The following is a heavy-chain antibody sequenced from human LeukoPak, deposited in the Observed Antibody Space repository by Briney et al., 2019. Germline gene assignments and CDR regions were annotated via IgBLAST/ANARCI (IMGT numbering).Heavy chain of an antibody. CDR3: ARVYGSGSYYY. V-gene: IGHV3-7*04. D-gene: IGHD3-10*01. CDR1: GXTFRSYW. J-gene: IGHJ4*02. Sequence: PGGSLRLSCAASGXTFRSYWMTWVRQAPGKGLEWVANIKEDGSEKSYVDSVKGRFTISRDNAKNSLFLQMNSLRAEDTAVYYCARVYGSGSYYYWGQGTLVTVSS. CDR2: IKEDGSEK.